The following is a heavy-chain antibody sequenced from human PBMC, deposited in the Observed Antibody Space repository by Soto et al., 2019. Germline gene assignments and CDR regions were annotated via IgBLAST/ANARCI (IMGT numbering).Heavy chain of an antibody. Sequence: GSLRLPCSASGFSFSSCWMHWVRQAPGKGLVWVSRISSDGRTTDYADSVKGRFTISRDNAKNTLYLQMNNLRDDDTAVYYCASLYSSAWARDYWGQGTLVTVYS. D-gene: IGHD6-19*01. CDR2: ISSDGRTT. V-gene: IGHV3-74*01. J-gene: IGHJ4*02. CDR3: ASLYSSAWARDY. CDR1: GFSFSSCW.